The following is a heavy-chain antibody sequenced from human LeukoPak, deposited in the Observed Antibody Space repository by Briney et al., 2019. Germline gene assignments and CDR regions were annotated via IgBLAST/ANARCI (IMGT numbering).Heavy chain of an antibody. CDR3: AKVFAAVAAAGEPIDY. CDR1: GFTFSSYG. J-gene: IGHJ4*02. Sequence: GGSLRLSCAASGFTFSSYGMHWVRQAPGMGLEWVAVISYGGSNKYYADSVKGRFTISRDNSKNTLYLQMNSLRAEDTAVYYCAKVFAAVAAAGEPIDYWGQGTLVTVSS. D-gene: IGHD6-13*01. CDR2: ISYGGSNK. V-gene: IGHV3-30*18.